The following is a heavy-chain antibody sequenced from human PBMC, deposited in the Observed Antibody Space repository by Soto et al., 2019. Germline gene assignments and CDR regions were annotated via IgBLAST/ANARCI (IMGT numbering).Heavy chain of an antibody. D-gene: IGHD3-22*01. J-gene: IGHJ4*02. V-gene: IGHV3-48*03. Sequence: GGSLRLSCVASGFVFNSFEMNWVRQAPGKGLEWISYISSTANTKYYADSVKGRFTISRDNARNSLYLQMNSLGAEDTAVYYCARGIRYGGRGYWSYFDYWGRGTPVTVSS. CDR3: ARGIRYGGRGYWSYFDY. CDR2: ISSTANTK. CDR1: GFVFNSFE.